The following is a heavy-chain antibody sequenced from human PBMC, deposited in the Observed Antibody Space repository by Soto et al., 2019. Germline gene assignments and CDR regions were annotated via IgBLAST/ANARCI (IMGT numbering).Heavy chain of an antibody. V-gene: IGHV1-69*01. CDR2: IIPIFGTA. CDR1: GGTFSSYA. D-gene: IGHD2-2*01. J-gene: IGHJ4*02. Sequence: QVQLVQSGAEVKKPGSSVKVSCKASGGTFSSYAISWVRQAPGQGLEWMGGIIPIFGTANYAQKFQGRVTITADEYTSTADMELSSLRSEDTAVYYCARTRWRIVVVPAYSYFDYWGQGTLVTVSS. CDR3: ARTRWRIVVVPAYSYFDY.